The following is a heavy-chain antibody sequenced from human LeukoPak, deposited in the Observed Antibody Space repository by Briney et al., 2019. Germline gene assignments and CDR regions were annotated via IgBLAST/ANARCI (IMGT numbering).Heavy chain of an antibody. CDR1: GYPFTYYY. V-gene: IGHV1-2*02. D-gene: IGHD3-22*01. Sequence: ASVKVSCEASGYPFTYYYIHWVQQAPGQGLEWMGWINPNTGGANYAQKFQGRVTMTRDTSISTAYMELSRLRSDDTAVYYCATDSSGYYLPLFDHWGQGTPVAVSS. J-gene: IGHJ4*02. CDR2: INPNTGGA. CDR3: ATDSSGYYLPLFDH.